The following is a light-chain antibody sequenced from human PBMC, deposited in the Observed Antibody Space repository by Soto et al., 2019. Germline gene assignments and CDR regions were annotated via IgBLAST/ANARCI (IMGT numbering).Light chain of an antibody. Sequence: EIVLTQSPATLSLSPGERATLSCRASQSVSSYLAWYQHKPGQAPRLLIYDASNRATGIPARFSGSGSGTDFTLTISSLEPADFAVYYCQQRSNWPHTFGPGTKLEIK. V-gene: IGKV3-11*01. CDR1: QSVSSY. CDR3: QQRSNWPHT. CDR2: DAS. J-gene: IGKJ2*01.